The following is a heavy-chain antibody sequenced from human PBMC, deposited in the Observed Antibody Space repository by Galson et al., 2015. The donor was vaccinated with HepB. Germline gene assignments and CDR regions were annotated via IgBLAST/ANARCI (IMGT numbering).Heavy chain of an antibody. D-gene: IGHD3-3*01. J-gene: IGHJ4*02. CDR1: GFRFSNYA. CDR3: AKDPIFGASGWFYFDY. CDR2: ITGSGGST. Sequence: SLRLSCAASGFRFSNYAMGWVRQAPGKGLEWVSGITGSGGSTYYAASVKGRFTISRDNTKNTLYLQMRGLRADDTAVYYCAKDPIFGASGWFYFDYWGQGTVVTVSS. V-gene: IGHV3-23*01.